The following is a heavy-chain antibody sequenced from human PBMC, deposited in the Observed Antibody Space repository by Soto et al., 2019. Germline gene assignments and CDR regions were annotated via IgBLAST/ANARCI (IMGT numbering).Heavy chain of an antibody. Sequence: PGGSLRLSCAASGFTFSSYAMSWVRQAPGKGLEWVSAISGSGGSTYYADSVKGRFTISRDNSKNTLYLQMNSLRAEDTAVYYCAKDGRIPYSSSWYGGMDVWGQGTTVTV. V-gene: IGHV3-23*01. CDR1: GFTFSSYA. D-gene: IGHD6-13*01. J-gene: IGHJ6*02. CDR2: ISGSGGST. CDR3: AKDGRIPYSSSWYGGMDV.